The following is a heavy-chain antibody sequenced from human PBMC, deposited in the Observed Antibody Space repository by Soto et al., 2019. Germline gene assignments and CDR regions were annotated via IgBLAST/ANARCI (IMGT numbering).Heavy chain of an antibody. Sequence: PGESLKISCKGSGYSFTSYWISWVRQMPGKGLEWMGRIDPSDSYTNYSPSFQGHVTISADKSISTAYLQWSSLKASDTAMYYCARHRSIVVVPAAFNWFDPWGQGTLVTVSS. CDR3: ARHRSIVVVPAAFNWFDP. J-gene: IGHJ5*02. V-gene: IGHV5-10-1*01. CDR2: IDPSDSYT. D-gene: IGHD2-2*01. CDR1: GYSFTSYW.